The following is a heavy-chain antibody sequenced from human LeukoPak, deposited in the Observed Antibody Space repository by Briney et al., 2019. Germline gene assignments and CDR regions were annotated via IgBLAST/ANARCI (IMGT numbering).Heavy chain of an antibody. CDR1: GFTFSNYG. Sequence: PAKTLRLSCAASGFTFSNYGMHWVRQAPGKGLEWVAVIWYDGSTNYYADSVKGRFIISRDNSKNTLYVQMSSLTAEDTAAYYYSRSNNGRWGYCDYWGQGTLVTVSS. CDR2: IWYDGSTN. V-gene: IGHV3-33*01. CDR3: SRSNNGRWGYCDY. J-gene: IGHJ4*02. D-gene: IGHD3-16*01.